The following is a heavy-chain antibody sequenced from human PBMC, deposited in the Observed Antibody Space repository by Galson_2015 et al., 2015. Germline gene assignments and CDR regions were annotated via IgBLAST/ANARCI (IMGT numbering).Heavy chain of an antibody. CDR1: GFTGFDFHVYG. CDR2: ISGNGNIK. Sequence: SLRLSCAASGFTGFDFHVYGVDWVRQAPGQGLEWVAYISGNGNIKTYVDSVRGRFTISRDNSRNTLYLQMNSLRIEDTGVYYCTRDLSMAAFEVWGQGTKVTVSS. V-gene: IGHV3-30*03. CDR3: TRDLSMAAFEV. D-gene: IGHD5-24*01. J-gene: IGHJ3*01.